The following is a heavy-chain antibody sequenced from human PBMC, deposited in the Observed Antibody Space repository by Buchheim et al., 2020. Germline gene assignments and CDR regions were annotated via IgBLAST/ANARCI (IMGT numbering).Heavy chain of an antibody. CDR3: AKGRITIFGVVIETYYFDY. CDR1: GFTFSSYG. V-gene: IGHV3-30*18. D-gene: IGHD3-3*01. CDR2: ISYDGSNK. J-gene: IGHJ4*02. Sequence: QVQLVESGGGVVQPGRSLRLSCAASGFTFSSYGMHWVRQAPGKGLEWVAVISYDGSNKYYADSVKGRFTISRDNSKNTLYLQMNSLRAEDTAVYYCAKGRITIFGVVIETYYFDYWGQGTL.